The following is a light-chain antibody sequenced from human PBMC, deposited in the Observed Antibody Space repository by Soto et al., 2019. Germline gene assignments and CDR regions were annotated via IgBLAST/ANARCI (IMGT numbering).Light chain of an antibody. CDR2: DAS. Sequence: DIQMTQSPSTLSASVGDRVTITCRASQNIHNWLAWYQQKPGKAPNLLIYDASSLQSGVPSRFSGSGSGTEFTLTISSLQPDDFATYYCQHYNSYSEAFGQGTKVDIK. CDR1: QNIHNW. J-gene: IGKJ1*01. V-gene: IGKV1-5*01. CDR3: QHYNSYSEA.